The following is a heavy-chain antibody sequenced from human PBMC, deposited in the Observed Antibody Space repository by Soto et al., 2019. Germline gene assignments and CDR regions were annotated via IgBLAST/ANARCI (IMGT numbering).Heavy chain of an antibody. CDR2: THHSRGT. V-gene: IGHV4-4*02. CDR1: GDSIIGTHW. CDR3: ARYSAASGTYYFDY. J-gene: IGHJ4*01. Sequence: QVQLQESGPGLVKPSGTLSLTCAVSGDSIIGTHWWSWVRRPPGKGLEFIGETHHSRGTNYNPSLRSRVTMSLDKSKNQLSLMLYSVTAADTGVYYCARYSAASGTYYFDYWGQGTLVTVSS. D-gene: IGHD6-13*01.